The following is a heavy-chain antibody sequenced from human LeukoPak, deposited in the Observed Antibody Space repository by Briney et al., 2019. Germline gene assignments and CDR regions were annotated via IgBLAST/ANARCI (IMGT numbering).Heavy chain of an antibody. Sequence: GESLKISCKGSGYSFTNYWIGWVRQMPGKGLEWMGIIYPDDSNTKYSPSFQGLVTIAADKSISTAYLQWSSLKASDTAMYYCARQSITIFGVPRGWFDPWGQGTLVTVSS. CDR1: GYSFTNYW. D-gene: IGHD3-3*01. CDR3: ARQSITIFGVPRGWFDP. CDR2: IYPDDSNT. V-gene: IGHV5-51*01. J-gene: IGHJ5*02.